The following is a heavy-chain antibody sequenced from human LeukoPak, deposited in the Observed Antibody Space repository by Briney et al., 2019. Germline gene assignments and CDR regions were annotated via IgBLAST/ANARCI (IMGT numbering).Heavy chain of an antibody. CDR1: GFTFSSYA. V-gene: IGHV3-64*01. CDR3: SGGSSWYRGIDY. D-gene: IGHD6-13*01. Sequence: GGSLRLSCAASGFTFSSYAMYWVRQAPGKGLEYVSAISTNGGSTYYANSVKGRFTISRDNSKNTLYLQMGSLRAEDMAVYYCSGGSSWYRGIDYWGQGTLVTVSS. J-gene: IGHJ4*02. CDR2: ISTNGGST.